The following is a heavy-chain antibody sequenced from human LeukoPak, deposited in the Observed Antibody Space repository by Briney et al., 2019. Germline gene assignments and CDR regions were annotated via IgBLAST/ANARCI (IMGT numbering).Heavy chain of an antibody. J-gene: IGHJ6*03. D-gene: IGHD5-12*01. V-gene: IGHV4-59*01. CDR3: AREAQYSGYDYYYYMDV. Sequence: SETLSLTCTVSGGSISSYYWSWIRQPPGKGLEWIGYIYYSGSTNYNPYLKSRVTISVDTSKNQSSLKMSSVTAADTAVYYCAREAQYSGYDYYYYMDVWGKGTTVTVSS. CDR2: IYYSGST. CDR1: GGSISSYY.